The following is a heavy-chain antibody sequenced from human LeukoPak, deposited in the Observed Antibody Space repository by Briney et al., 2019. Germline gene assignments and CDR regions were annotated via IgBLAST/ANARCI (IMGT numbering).Heavy chain of an antibody. CDR1: GFTFSTYS. J-gene: IGHJ4*02. CDR3: ARRSGDSSGYSDY. D-gene: IGHD3-22*01. Sequence: PGGSLRLSCAASGFTFSTYSMNWVRQAPGKGLEWVSSITSSSTSRYYTDSVKGRFTISRDNAKNSLSLQMNSLRAEDTAVYYCARRSGDSSGYSDYWGQGTLVTVSS. CDR2: ITSSSTSR. V-gene: IGHV3-21*01.